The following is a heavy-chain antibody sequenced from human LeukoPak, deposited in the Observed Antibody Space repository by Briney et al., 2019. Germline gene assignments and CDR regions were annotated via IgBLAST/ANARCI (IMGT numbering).Heavy chain of an antibody. Sequence: PGGSLRLSCAASGFTFSSYSMNWVRQAPGKGLEWVAVISYDGNNKYYADSVKGRFTISRDNSKNTLYLQMNSLRGDDTAVYYCARAGSYWALDYWGQGTLVTVSS. CDR3: ARAGSYWALDY. D-gene: IGHD2-8*02. J-gene: IGHJ4*02. CDR2: ISYDGNNK. CDR1: GFTFSSYS. V-gene: IGHV3-30*03.